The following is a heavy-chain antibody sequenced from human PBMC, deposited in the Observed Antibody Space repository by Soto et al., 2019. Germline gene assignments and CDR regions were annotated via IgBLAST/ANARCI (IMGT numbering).Heavy chain of an antibody. J-gene: IGHJ5*02. CDR2: ISWNSGSI. CDR1: GFTFDDYA. D-gene: IGHD3-9*01. Sequence: PGGSLRLSCAASGFTFDDYAMHWVRQAPGKGLEWVSGISWNSGSIGYADSVKGRFTISRDNAKNSLYLQMNSLRAEDTALYYCAKGSYFDPYYKRGGNWFDPWGQGTLVTVSS. V-gene: IGHV3-9*01. CDR3: AKGSYFDPYYKRGGNWFDP.